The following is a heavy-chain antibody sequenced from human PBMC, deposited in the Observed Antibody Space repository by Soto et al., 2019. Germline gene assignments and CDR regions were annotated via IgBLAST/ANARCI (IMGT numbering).Heavy chain of an antibody. J-gene: IGHJ4*02. CDR2: ITTYNGNT. CDR3: ARELGYSGYDPFDY. D-gene: IGHD5-12*01. Sequence: GASVKVSCKASGYTFTSYGISWVRQAPGQGLEWMGWITTYNGNTNYAQKLQGRVTMTTDTSTSTAYMELRSLTSDDTAVYYCARELGYSGYDPFDYWGQGTLVTVSS. CDR1: GYTFTSYG. V-gene: IGHV1-18*01.